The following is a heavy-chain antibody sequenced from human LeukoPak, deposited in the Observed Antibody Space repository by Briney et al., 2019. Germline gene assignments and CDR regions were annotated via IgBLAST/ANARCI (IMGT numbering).Heavy chain of an antibody. Sequence: GGSLRLSCAASGFTFSSYWMSWVRQAPGKGLEWVANIKQDGSEKYYVDSVKGRFTISRDNSKNTLYLQMNSLRAEDTAVYYCAKERTMVRGVLIYYYGMDVWGQGTTVTVSS. CDR2: IKQDGSEK. D-gene: IGHD3-10*01. CDR1: GFTFSSYW. V-gene: IGHV3-7*03. J-gene: IGHJ6*02. CDR3: AKERTMVRGVLIYYYGMDV.